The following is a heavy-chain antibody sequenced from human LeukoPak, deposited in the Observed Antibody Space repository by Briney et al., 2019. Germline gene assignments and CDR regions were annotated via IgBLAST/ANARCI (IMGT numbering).Heavy chain of an antibody. CDR2: ISAYNGDI. J-gene: IGHJ3*02. CDR1: GYTFTKYG. CDR3: ARESGSDAFDI. V-gene: IGHV1-18*01. Sequence: ASVKVSCKASGYTFTKYGVSWVRQAPGQGLGWMGWISAYNGDIKYAQRGKGRVTMTTDTSTSTVYMELRSLRSDDTAVYYCARESGSDAFDIWCQGTMVTVSS.